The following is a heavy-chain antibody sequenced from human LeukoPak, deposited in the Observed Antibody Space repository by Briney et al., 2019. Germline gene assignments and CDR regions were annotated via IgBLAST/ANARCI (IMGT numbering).Heavy chain of an antibody. D-gene: IGHD3-9*01. CDR1: GGSISSYY. Sequence: SETLSLTCTVSGGSISSYYWSWIRQPPGKGLEWIAYIYYSGSTYYNPSLKSRVAISIDTSKKQFSLRFSSVTAADTAVYYCARYISAPNDAFDIWGQGTMVTVSS. V-gene: IGHV4-59*12. J-gene: IGHJ3*02. CDR3: ARYISAPNDAFDI. CDR2: IYYSGST.